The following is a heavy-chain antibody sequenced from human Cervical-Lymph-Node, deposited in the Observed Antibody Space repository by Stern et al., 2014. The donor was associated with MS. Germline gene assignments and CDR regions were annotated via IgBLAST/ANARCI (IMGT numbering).Heavy chain of an antibody. Sequence: MQLVESGGGVVQPGRSLRLSCAASGITFSTYTMHWVRQAPGMGLEWVALISNDGTKKYYADSVKGRFTISRDNSKTTLYLQMSSLRAEDTAVYYCASLIGPTDDAIRELFDYWGQGTLVTVSS. D-gene: IGHD4-17*01. J-gene: IGHJ4*02. V-gene: IGHV3-30*04. CDR3: ASLIGPTDDAIRELFDY. CDR1: GITFSTYT. CDR2: ISNDGTKK.